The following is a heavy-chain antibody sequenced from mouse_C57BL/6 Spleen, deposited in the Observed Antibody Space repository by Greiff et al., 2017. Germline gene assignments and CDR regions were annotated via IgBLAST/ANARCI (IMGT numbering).Heavy chain of an antibody. CDR1: GYTFTSYW. CDR3: ARRGIYDSSYNWYFDV. Sequence: QVQLQQPGAELVMPGASVKLSCKASGYTFTSYWMHWVKQRPGQGLEWIGEIDPSDSYTNYNQKFKGKSTLTVDKSSSTAYMQLSSLTSEDSAVYYCARRGIYDSSYNWYFDVWGTGTTVTVSS. V-gene: IGHV1-69*01. D-gene: IGHD1-1*01. J-gene: IGHJ1*03. CDR2: IDPSDSYT.